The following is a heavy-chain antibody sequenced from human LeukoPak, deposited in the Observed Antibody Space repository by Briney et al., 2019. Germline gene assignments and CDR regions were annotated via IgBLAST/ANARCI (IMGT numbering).Heavy chain of an antibody. J-gene: IGHJ4*02. CDR1: GFTFSLSW. V-gene: IGHV3-21*01. D-gene: IGHD6-19*01. CDR3: ARDSSDLTSSDY. CDR2: ISSSSSYI. Sequence: GGSLRLSCAASGFTFSLSWMHWVRQAPGKGLEWVSSISSSSSYIYYADSVKGRFTISRDNAKDSLYLQMNSLRAEDTAVYYCARDSSDLTSSDYWGQGTLVTVSS.